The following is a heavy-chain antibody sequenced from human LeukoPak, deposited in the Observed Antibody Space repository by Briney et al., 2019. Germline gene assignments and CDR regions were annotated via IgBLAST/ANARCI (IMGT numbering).Heavy chain of an antibody. D-gene: IGHD4-17*01. CDR2: ISGSGGST. CDR3: AKGDDDYGDSYYYYYMDV. CDR1: GFTCSSYW. J-gene: IGHJ6*03. V-gene: IGHV3-23*01. Sequence: PGGSLRLSCAASGFTCSSYWMSWVRQAPGKGLEWVSAISGSGGSTYYADSVKGRFTISRDNSKNTLYLQMNSLRAEDTAVYYCAKGDDDYGDSYYYYYMDVXGKGTTVTVSS.